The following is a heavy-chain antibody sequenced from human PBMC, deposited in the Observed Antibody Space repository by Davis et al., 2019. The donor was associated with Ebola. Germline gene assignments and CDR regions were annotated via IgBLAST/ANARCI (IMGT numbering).Heavy chain of an antibody. Sequence: GESLKISCAASGFIFSSYAMSWVRQAPGKGLEWVSSISVRSITYHADSVKGRFTISRDNSKNTLYLQMNSLRAEGAAVYYCAKVHPPTTVTTGWLDPWGQGTLVTVSS. J-gene: IGHJ5*02. CDR1: GFIFSSYA. V-gene: IGHV3-23*01. CDR3: AKVHPPTTVTTGWLDP. D-gene: IGHD4-17*01. CDR2: ISVRSIT.